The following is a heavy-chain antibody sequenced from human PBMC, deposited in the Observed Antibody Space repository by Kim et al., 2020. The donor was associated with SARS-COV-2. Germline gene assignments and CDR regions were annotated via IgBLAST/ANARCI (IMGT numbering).Heavy chain of an antibody. V-gene: IGHV3-23*01. D-gene: IGHD3-3*01. J-gene: IGHJ6*02. CDR1: GFTFSSYA. CDR2: ISGSGGST. Sequence: GGSLRLSCAASGFTFSSYAMSWVRQAPGKGLEWVSAISGSGGSTYYADSVKGRFTISRDNSKNTLYLQMNSLRAEDTAVYYCAKALPYYDFWSGYSTAYSCCGMDVGGRGTAVSVS. CDR3: AKALPYYDFWSGYSTAYSCCGMDV.